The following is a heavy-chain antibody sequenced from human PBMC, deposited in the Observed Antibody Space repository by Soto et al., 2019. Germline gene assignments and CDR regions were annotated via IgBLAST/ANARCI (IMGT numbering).Heavy chain of an antibody. CDR3: ARAPYCSGGSCYLGWFDP. V-gene: IGHV3-7*01. J-gene: IGHJ5*02. Sequence: EVQLVESGGGLVQPGGSLSLSCAASGFTFSSYWMSWVRQAPGKGLEWVANIKQDGSEKYYVDSVKGRFTISSDNAKNSLYLQMNSLRAEDTAVYYWARAPYCSGGSCYLGWFDPWGQGTLVTVSS. CDR2: IKQDGSEK. CDR1: GFTFSSYW. D-gene: IGHD2-15*01.